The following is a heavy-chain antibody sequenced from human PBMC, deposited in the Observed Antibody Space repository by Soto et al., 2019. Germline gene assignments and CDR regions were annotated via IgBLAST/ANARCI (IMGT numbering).Heavy chain of an antibody. V-gene: IGHV3-23*01. Sequence: GGSPRLSCAASGFKFSNYAMSWVRQAPGKGLEWVSLISATGGGTYYADSVKGRFTISRDNSHNTLYLQVHSLTAEDTAVYYCAKDRRAGGNSAFYFDFWGQGAQVTVSS. CDR1: GFKFSNYA. D-gene: IGHD3-16*01. J-gene: IGHJ4*02. CDR2: ISATGGGT. CDR3: AKDRRAGGNSAFYFDF.